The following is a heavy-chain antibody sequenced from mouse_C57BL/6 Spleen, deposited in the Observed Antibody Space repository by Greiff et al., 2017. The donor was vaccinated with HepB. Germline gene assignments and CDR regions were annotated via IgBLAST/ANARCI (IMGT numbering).Heavy chain of an antibody. CDR3: ARGGKLGREGFDY. CDR1: GYSFTDYN. CDR2: INPNYGTT. D-gene: IGHD4-1*01. V-gene: IGHV1-39*01. J-gene: IGHJ2*01. Sequence: VQLKQSGPELVKPGASVKISCKASGYSFTDYNMNWVKQSNGKSLEWIGVINPNYGTTSYNQKFKGKATLTGDQSSSTAYMQLNSLTSEDSAVYYCARGGKLGREGFDYWGQGTTLTVSS.